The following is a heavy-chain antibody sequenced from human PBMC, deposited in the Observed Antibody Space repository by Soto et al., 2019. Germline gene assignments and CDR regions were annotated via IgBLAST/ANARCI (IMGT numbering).Heavy chain of an antibody. J-gene: IGHJ3*01. Sequence: EVQVVESGGGLVQPGGSLRLSCAVSGLTFSDYYFDWVRQSPGKGLEWVGRSKNKANGYTMEYAASVKGRLTISRDDSKNSVFIQMGSLRTEDTAVYYCGIVVRTSWGHGTTVTVPS. CDR1: GLTFSDYY. D-gene: IGHD2-8*01. V-gene: IGHV3-72*01. CDR3: GIVVRTS. CDR2: SKNKANGYTM.